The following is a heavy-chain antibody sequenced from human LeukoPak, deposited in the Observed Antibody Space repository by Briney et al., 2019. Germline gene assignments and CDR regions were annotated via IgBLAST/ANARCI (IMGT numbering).Heavy chain of an antibody. Sequence: PSETLSLTCAVYGGSFSGYYWSWIRQPPGKGLEWIGEINHSGSTNYNPSLKSRVTISVDTSKNQFSLRLSSVTAADTAVYYCARGNGYGFLNWFDPWGQGTLVTVSS. CDR1: GGSFSGYY. D-gene: IGHD5-18*01. CDR2: INHSGST. CDR3: ARGNGYGFLNWFDP. V-gene: IGHV4-34*01. J-gene: IGHJ5*02.